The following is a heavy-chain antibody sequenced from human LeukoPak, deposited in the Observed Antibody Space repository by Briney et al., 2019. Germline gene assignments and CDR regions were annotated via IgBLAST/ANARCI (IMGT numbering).Heavy chain of an antibody. Sequence: SETLSLTCAVSGGSISSYYWSWVRQPPGKGLEWVGYSNYRGSTAYNPSLKSRVTFSVDTSKNQYSLRLTSVTAADTAVYYCGRRTYYDTLTGYNDWYFDLWGRGTLVTVSS. D-gene: IGHD3-9*01. J-gene: IGHJ2*01. V-gene: IGHV4-59*01. CDR1: GGSISSYY. CDR2: SNYRGST. CDR3: GRRTYYDTLTGYNDWYFDL.